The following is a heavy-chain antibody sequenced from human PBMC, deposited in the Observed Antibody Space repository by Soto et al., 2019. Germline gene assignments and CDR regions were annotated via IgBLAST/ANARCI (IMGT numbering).Heavy chain of an antibody. CDR1: GGSISSSSYY. D-gene: IGHD3-10*01. CDR3: ASEGSESYSFDH. V-gene: IGHV4-39*01. CDR2: IYYSGST. J-gene: IGHJ4*02. Sequence: SETLSLTCTVSGGSISSSSYYWGWIRQPPGKGLEWIGSIYYSGSTYYNPSLKSRVTISVDTSKNQFSLKLSSVTAADTAVYYCASEGSESYSFDHWGQGALVTSPQ.